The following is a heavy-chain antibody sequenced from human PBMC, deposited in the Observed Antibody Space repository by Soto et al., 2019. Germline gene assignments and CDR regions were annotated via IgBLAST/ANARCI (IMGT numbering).Heavy chain of an antibody. D-gene: IGHD2-2*01. CDR2: INHSESP. V-gene: IGHV4-30-2*01. CDR3: ASQSRYCSSTSCFGWWFDP. CDR1: GGSISSGGDS. J-gene: IGHJ5*02. Sequence: SETLSLSCAVAGGSISSGGDSWSWIRQPPGKRLEFIGEINHSESPYYNPSLKSRVTISIDTSKNQFSLRLNSVTAADTAVYYCASQSRYCSSTSCFGWWFDPWGQGTLVTVSS.